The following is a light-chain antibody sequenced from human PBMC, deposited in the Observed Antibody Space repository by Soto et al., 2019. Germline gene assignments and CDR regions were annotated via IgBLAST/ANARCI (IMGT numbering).Light chain of an antibody. V-gene: IGKV3-15*01. CDR2: GAS. CDR1: QSVSSN. CDR3: QQYNNWPYT. Sequence: EIVMTQSPATLSVSPGERATLSCRASQSVSSNLAWYQQKPDQAPRLLIYGASTRATGIPARFSGSRSGTECTLTISSLQSEDFAVYYCQQYNNWPYTFGQGTKLEIK. J-gene: IGKJ2*01.